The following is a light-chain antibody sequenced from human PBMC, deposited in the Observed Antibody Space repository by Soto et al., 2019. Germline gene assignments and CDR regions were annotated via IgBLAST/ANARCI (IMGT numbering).Light chain of an antibody. Sequence: QSVLTQPASVSGSPGQSITISCTGTSSDVGGYNYVSWYQQHLGKAPKLMIYEVINRPSGVSDRFSGSKSGNTASLTISGLQAEDEADYYCSSYTSSSTPLYVFGTGTKLTVL. CDR3: SSYTSSSTPLYV. CDR1: SSDVGGYNY. V-gene: IGLV2-14*01. CDR2: EVI. J-gene: IGLJ1*01.